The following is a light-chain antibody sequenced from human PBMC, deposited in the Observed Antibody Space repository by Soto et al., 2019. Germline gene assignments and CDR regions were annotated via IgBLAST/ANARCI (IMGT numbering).Light chain of an antibody. Sequence: EIVLTQSPGTLSLSPGERATLSCRASQSVSSSYLAWYQQKPGQAPRLLIYGASSRATGIPDRFSGSGSGTDFTLTISRLEPEDFAVYYCQQRFTFGPGTKVDI. J-gene: IGKJ3*01. V-gene: IGKV3-20*01. CDR3: QQRFT. CDR1: QSVSSSY. CDR2: GAS.